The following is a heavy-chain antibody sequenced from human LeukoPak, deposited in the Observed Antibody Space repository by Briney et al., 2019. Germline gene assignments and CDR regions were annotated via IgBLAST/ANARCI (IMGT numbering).Heavy chain of an antibody. CDR1: GGSISSYY. V-gene: IGHV4-59*01. J-gene: IGHJ4*02. Sequence: SETLSLTCTVSGGSISSYYWSWIRQPPGKGLEWIGYIYYSGSTNYNPSLKSRVTISVDTSKNQFSLKLSSVTAADTAVYYCARDRVVGATSPFDYWGQGTLVTVSS. CDR2: IYYSGST. D-gene: IGHD1-26*01. CDR3: ARDRVVGATSPFDY.